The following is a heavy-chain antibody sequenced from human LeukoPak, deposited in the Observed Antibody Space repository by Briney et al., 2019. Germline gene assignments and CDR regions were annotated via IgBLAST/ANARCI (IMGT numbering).Heavy chain of an antibody. J-gene: IGHJ4*02. CDR1: GGSFSGYY. V-gene: IGHV4-34*01. CDR2: INHSGST. CDR3: ARQRYGVIGY. D-gene: IGHD2/OR15-2a*01. Sequence: SETLSLTCAVYGGSFSGYYWSWIRQPPGKGLEWIGEINHSGSTNYNPSLKSRVTISVDTSKNQFSLKLSSVTAADTAVYYCARQRYGVIGYWGQGTLVTVSS.